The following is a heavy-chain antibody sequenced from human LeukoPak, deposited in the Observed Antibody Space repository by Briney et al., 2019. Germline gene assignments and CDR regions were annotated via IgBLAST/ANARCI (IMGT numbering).Heavy chain of an antibody. D-gene: IGHD2-15*01. CDR3: ARVSCSGGTCYANFDH. Sequence: ASVTVSFKASGYTFTIYDINWVRQARGQGMEWMGWISAYNGNTSYAQNLQGRVTMTTVTSTSTPYIELTSLRSDDTAVYYCARVSCSGGTCYANFDHWGQGTLVTVSS. CDR1: GYTFTIYD. V-gene: IGHV1-18*01. CDR2: ISAYNGNT. J-gene: IGHJ4*02.